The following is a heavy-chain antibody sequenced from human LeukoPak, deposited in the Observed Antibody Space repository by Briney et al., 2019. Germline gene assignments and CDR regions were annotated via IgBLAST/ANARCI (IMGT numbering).Heavy chain of an antibody. J-gene: IGHJ4*02. CDR2: IYYSGST. CDR1: GGSISSYY. CDR3: ARGAKEAPFYDSSGYQGWYFDY. V-gene: IGHV4-59*08. Sequence: SETLSLTCTVSGGSISSYYWSWIRQPPGKGLEWIGYIYYSGSTNYNPSLKSRVTISVDTSKNQFSLKLSSVTAADTAVYYCARGAKEAPFYDSSGYQGWYFDYWGQGTLVTVSS. D-gene: IGHD3-22*01.